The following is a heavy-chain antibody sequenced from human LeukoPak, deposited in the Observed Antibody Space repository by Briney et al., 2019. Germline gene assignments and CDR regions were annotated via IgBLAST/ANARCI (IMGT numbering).Heavy chain of an antibody. D-gene: IGHD2-2*02. Sequence: SSETLSLTCTVSGGSVSSYSWSWIRQPPGKGLEWIGYFYYSGSTNYNPSLKSRVTISVATSKSQFSLNLTSVTAADTAVYYCARTRSQAISAQYFDYWGQGTLVTVSS. CDR2: FYYSGST. V-gene: IGHV4-59*08. CDR3: ARTRSQAISAQYFDY. J-gene: IGHJ4*02. CDR1: GGSVSSYS.